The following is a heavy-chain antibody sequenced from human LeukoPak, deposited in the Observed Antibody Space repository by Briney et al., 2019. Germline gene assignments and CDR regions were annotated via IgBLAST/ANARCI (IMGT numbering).Heavy chain of an antibody. D-gene: IGHD3-3*01. CDR2: IYTSGST. CDR3: AREVEHDFWSGYLNYYYGMDV. CDR1: GGSISSGSYY. Sequence: SQTLSLTCTVSGGSISSGSYYWSWIRQPAGKGLEWIGRIYTSGSTNYNPSRKSRLTISVDTSKNQFSLKLSSVTAADTAVYYCAREVEHDFWSGYLNYYYGMDVWGQGTTVTVSS. J-gene: IGHJ6*02. V-gene: IGHV4-61*02.